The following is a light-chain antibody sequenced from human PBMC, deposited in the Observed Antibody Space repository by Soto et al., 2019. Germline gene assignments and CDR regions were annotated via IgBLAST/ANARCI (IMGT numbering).Light chain of an antibody. J-gene: IGKJ5*01. CDR3: QQYGSLPIT. CDR2: GAS. CDR1: QSVSSNY. Sequence: EIVLTQSPGTLSLSPGERATLSCRASQSVSSNYLAWYQQKPGQAPRLLIYGASSRATGIPDRFSGSGSGTEFTLTISRLEPEDFAVYYCQQYGSLPITFGQGTRLET. V-gene: IGKV3-20*01.